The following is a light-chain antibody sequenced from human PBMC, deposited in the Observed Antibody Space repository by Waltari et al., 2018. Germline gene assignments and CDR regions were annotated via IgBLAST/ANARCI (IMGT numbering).Light chain of an antibody. CDR2: NNN. J-gene: IGLJ3*02. Sequence: QPVLTQPPSASGTPGQTVTISCSGSSSTIGKSFVKWYQQFPGTAPQILIFNNNNRPSGVPDRFSGSKSGTSASLAISGLRSEDEADYYCAAWDDSLSGRVFGGGTKLTV. CDR1: SSTIGKSF. CDR3: AAWDDSLSGRV. V-gene: IGLV1-47*01.